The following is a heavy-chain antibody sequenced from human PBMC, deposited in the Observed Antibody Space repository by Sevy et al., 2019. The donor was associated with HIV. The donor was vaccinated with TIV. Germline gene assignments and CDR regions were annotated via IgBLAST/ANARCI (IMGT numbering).Heavy chain of an antibody. CDR3: ARDFEMSAAEC. Sequence: GGSLRLSCEASGFSFSNYWMSWVRQAPGKGLEWVANINLDGSEKYYVDSVKGRFTISRDNAKNSLYLQMNSLRAEDTAVYYCARDFEMSAAECWGQGTLVTVSS. D-gene: IGHD6-25*01. CDR1: GFSFSNYW. J-gene: IGHJ4*02. V-gene: IGHV3-7*01. CDR2: INLDGSEK.